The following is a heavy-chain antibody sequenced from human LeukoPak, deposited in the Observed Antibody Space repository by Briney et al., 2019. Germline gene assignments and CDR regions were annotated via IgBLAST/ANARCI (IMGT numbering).Heavy chain of an antibody. CDR3: ARVKWYHDSSGYDY. J-gene: IGHJ4*02. CDR2: IKQDGSEK. D-gene: IGHD3-22*01. CDR1: GFTFSSYW. Sequence: GGSLRLSCAASGFTFSSYWMSWVRQAPGKGLEWVANIKQDGSEKYYVDSVKGRFTISRDNAKNSLYLQMNSLRAEDTAVYYCARVKWYHDSSGYDYWGQGTLVTVSS. V-gene: IGHV3-7*01.